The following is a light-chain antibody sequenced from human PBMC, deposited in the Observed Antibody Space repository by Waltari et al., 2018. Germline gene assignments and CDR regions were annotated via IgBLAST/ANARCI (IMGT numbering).Light chain of an antibody. Sequence: DIQMTQSPSSLSASVGDTVQIPCQASQGIGNNLNWYQQKSGTAPKLLIYRASSLQSGIPSRFSGSGSGTDFIFTISSLQPEDFATYYCQQGYSYPLTFGGGTKVEIK. CDR1: QGIGNN. CDR2: RAS. J-gene: IGKJ4*01. CDR3: QQGYSYPLT. V-gene: IGKV1-16*01.